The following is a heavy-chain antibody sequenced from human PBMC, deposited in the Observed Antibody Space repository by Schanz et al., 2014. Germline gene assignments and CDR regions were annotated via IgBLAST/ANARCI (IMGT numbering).Heavy chain of an antibody. J-gene: IGHJ4*02. CDR3: ARDHTTESYYSAGPAIDY. D-gene: IGHD1-26*01. CDR1: GFVFGDYY. Sequence: QVQVVQSGGGLVKPGGSLRLSCAASGFVFGDYYMTWIRQAPGKGLEWLSYISDSGTYTNYADSVKGRFTISRDNSKNTLCLQMNSLRAEDTAVYYCARDHTTESYYSAGPAIDYWGQGTLLAVSS. V-gene: IGHV3-11*06. CDR2: ISDSGTYT.